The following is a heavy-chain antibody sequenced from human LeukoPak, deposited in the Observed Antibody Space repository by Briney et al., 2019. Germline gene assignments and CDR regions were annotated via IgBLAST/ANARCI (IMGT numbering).Heavy chain of an antibody. D-gene: IGHD3-10*01. CDR1: GFTFSSYG. CDR2: IRYDGSNK. V-gene: IGHV3-30*02. J-gene: IGHJ4*02. Sequence: GGSLRLSCAASGFTFSSYGMHWVRQAPGKGLEWVAFIRYDGSNKYYADSVKGRFTISRDNSKNTLYLQMNSLRAEDTAVYYCAKDGGLYGSGGYTSVWGQGTLVTVSS. CDR3: AKDGGLYGSGGYTSV.